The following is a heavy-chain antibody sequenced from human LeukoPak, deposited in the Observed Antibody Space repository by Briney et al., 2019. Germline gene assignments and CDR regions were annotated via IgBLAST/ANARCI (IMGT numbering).Heavy chain of an antibody. Sequence: SETLSLTCAVYGGSFSGYYWSWIRQPPGKGLEWIGEINHSGSTNYNPSLKSRVTISVDTSKNQFSLKLSSVTAADTAVYYCARGPRFYYYGMDVWGQGTAVTVSS. CDR3: ARGPRFYYYGMDV. CDR1: GGSFSGYY. J-gene: IGHJ6*02. V-gene: IGHV4-34*01. CDR2: INHSGST.